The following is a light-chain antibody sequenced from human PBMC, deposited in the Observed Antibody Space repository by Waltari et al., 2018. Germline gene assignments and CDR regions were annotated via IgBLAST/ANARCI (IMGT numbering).Light chain of an antibody. CDR1: RSNIGSNY. V-gene: IGLV1-47*01. Sequence: QSVLTQPPSASGTPGQRVTISCSGSRSNIGSNYVYWYQQLPGTAPKLLIYRNNPRPSGVPDRFSGSKSGTSASLAISGLRSEYEADYYCAAWDDSLSGRVFGGGTKVTVL. CDR2: RNN. J-gene: IGLJ3*02. CDR3: AAWDDSLSGRV.